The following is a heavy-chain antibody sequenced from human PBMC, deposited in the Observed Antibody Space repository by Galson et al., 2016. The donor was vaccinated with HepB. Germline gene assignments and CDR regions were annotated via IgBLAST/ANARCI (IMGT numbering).Heavy chain of an antibody. D-gene: IGHD2-15*01. CDR2: INIGGDST. CDR3: ARFGGSLGMDV. J-gene: IGHJ6*02. Sequence: SLRLSCAASGFTFSNYAMSWVRQAPGKGLEWVSSINIGGDSTYYADSVKGRFTISRDNSKNTLYLQMNSLTAEDTAVYYCARFGGSLGMDVWGQGTTVTVSS. CDR1: GFTFSNYA. V-gene: IGHV3-23*01.